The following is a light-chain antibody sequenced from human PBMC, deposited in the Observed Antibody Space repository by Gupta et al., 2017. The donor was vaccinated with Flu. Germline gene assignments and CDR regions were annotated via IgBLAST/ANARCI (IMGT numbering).Light chain of an antibody. CDR3: QSYDSSLSVV. J-gene: IGLJ2*01. CDR2: GNG. CDR1: SSNIGAGYD. V-gene: IGLV1-40*01. Sequence: RVTISCTGRSSNIGAGYDVHWYQQLPGTAPKLVIYGNGQRPSGVPDRFSGSKSGTSASLTITGLEAEDEADYHCQSYDSSLSVVFGGGTKLTVL.